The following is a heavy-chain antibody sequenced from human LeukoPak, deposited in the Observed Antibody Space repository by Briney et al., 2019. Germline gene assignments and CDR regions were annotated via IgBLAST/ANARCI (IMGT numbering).Heavy chain of an antibody. V-gene: IGHV3-7*01. D-gene: IGHD3-3*01. J-gene: IGHJ4*02. CDR3: ATDRGWRTSGYYLYYFEY. Sequence: GGSLRLSCAASGFIFTNYFMSWVRQAPGKGLEWVASIKHDGSEKYYVDSVRGRLTISRDNTMNSLYLQMSSLRAEDTAVYYCATDRGWRTSGYYLYYFEYWGQGTLVTYSS. CDR1: GFIFTNYF. CDR2: IKHDGSEK.